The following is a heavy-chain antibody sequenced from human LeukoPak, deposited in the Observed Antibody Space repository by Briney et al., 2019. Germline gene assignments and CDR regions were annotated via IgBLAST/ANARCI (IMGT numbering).Heavy chain of an antibody. V-gene: IGHV4-61*02. D-gene: IGHD6-6*01. J-gene: IGHJ5*02. CDR1: GGSISSGSYY. CDR3: ARSSKVSSSPLNWFDP. CDR2: IYTSGST. Sequence: SETLSLTCTVSGGSISSGSYYWSWIRQPAGKGLEWIWRIYTSGSTNYNPSLKSRVTISVDTSKNQFSLKLSSVTAADTAVYYCARSSKVSSSPLNWFDPWGQGTLVTVSS.